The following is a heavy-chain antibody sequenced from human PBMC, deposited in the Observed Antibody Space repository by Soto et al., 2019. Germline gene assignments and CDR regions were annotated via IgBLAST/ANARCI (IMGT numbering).Heavy chain of an antibody. CDR3: ARTTYYDFWSGYYTSGWFDP. D-gene: IGHD3-3*01. Sequence: PSETLSLTCTVSRGSMSNYYWSWIRQPPGKGLEWIGSIYYSGSTYYNPSLKSRVTISVDTSKNQFSLKLSSVTAADTAVYYCARTTYYDFWSGYYTSGWFDPWGQGTLVTVSS. CDR1: RGSMSNYY. CDR2: IYYSGST. V-gene: IGHV4-59*08. J-gene: IGHJ5*02.